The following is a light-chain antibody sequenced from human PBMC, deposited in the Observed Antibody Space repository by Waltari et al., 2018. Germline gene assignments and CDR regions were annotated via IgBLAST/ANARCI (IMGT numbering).Light chain of an antibody. CDR2: ENT. V-gene: IGLV1-51*02. Sequence: QSVLTPPPSVSAAPGQRVTISCSGGSSHMGNNYLSWYRQFPGTAPKLLIYENTERPSGIPGRFSGSKSGTSATLDITGLQAGDEADYYCGTWDSSLSGAVFGGGTHLTVL. CDR3: GTWDSSLSGAV. J-gene: IGLJ7*01. CDR1: SSHMGNNY.